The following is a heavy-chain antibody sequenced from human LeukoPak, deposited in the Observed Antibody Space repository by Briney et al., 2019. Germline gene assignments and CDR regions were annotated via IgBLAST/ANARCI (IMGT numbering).Heavy chain of an antibody. V-gene: IGHV4-30-4*08. CDR2: IYYSGST. CDR3: ARAVVVPAAQKYNWFDP. J-gene: IGHJ5*02. Sequence: SQTLSLTCTVYGGSISSGDYYWSWIRQPPGKGLEWIGYIYYSGSTYYNPSLKSRVTISVDTSKNQFSLELSSVTAADTAVYYCARAVVVPAAQKYNWFDPWGQGTLVTVSS. CDR1: GGSISSGDYY. D-gene: IGHD2-2*01.